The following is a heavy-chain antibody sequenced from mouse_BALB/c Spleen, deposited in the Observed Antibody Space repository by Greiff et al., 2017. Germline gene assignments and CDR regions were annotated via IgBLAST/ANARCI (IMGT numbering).Heavy chain of an antibody. Sequence: VQLQQSGPGLVKPSQSLSLTCTVTGYSITSDYAWNWIRQFPGNKLEWMGYISYSGSTSYNPSLKSRISITRDTSKNQFFLQLNSVTTEDTATYYCARYGNYGGYFDYWGQGTTLTVSS. CDR3: ARYGNYGGYFDY. J-gene: IGHJ2*01. CDR1: GYSITSDYA. D-gene: IGHD2-1*01. CDR2: ISYSGST. V-gene: IGHV3-2*02.